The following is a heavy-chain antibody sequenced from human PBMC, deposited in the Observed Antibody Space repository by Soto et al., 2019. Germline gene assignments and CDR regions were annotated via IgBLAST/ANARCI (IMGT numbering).Heavy chain of an antibody. CDR3: ARGAGWYGY. Sequence: SETLSLTCTVSVGSISSDYWSWLRQPPGEGLEWIAYVHYNGRTNYNPSLKSRVTISIDTSKNQFSLKLSSVTAADSAVYYCARGAGWYGYWGQGALVTVSS. CDR2: VHYNGRT. J-gene: IGHJ4*02. D-gene: IGHD6-19*01. V-gene: IGHV4-59*01. CDR1: VGSISSDY.